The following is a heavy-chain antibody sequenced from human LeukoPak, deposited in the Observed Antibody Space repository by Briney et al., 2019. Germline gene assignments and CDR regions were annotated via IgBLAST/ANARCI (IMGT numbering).Heavy chain of an antibody. Sequence: ASVKVSCKASGYTFTSYGISWARQAPGQGLEWMGWISAYNGNTNYAQKLQGRVTMTTDTSTSTAYMELRSLRSDDTAVYYCARGAEYYDSSGYRYAFDIWGQGTMVTVSS. CDR3: ARGAEYYDSSGYRYAFDI. CDR1: GYTFTSYG. J-gene: IGHJ3*02. CDR2: ISAYNGNT. D-gene: IGHD3-22*01. V-gene: IGHV1-18*01.